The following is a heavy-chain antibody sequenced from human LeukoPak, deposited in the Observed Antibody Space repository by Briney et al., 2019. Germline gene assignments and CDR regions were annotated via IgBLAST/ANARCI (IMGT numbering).Heavy chain of an antibody. D-gene: IGHD6-19*01. V-gene: IGHV3-9*01. Sequence: PGGSLRLSCAASGFTFDDYAMHWVRQAPGKGLEWVSGISWNSGSIGYADSVKGRFTISRDNAKNSLYLQMNSLRAEDTALYYCARAVAGILLDYWGRGTLVTVSS. CDR3: ARAVAGILLDY. CDR1: GFTFDDYA. CDR2: ISWNSGSI. J-gene: IGHJ4*02.